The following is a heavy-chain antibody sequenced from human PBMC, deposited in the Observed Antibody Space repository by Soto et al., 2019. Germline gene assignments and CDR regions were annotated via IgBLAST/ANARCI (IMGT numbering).Heavy chain of an antibody. CDR1: GGTFSSYT. CDR2: IIPILGIA. V-gene: IGHV1-69*04. D-gene: IGHD3-16*01. CDR3: ARDLSTPVDRSWGSGP. J-gene: IGHJ5*02. Sequence: GASVKVSCKASGGTFSSYTISWVRQAPGQGLEWMGRIIPILGIANYAQKFQGRVTITADKSTSTAYMELSSLRSEDTAVYYCARDLSTPVDRSWGSGPWGQGTLVTVSS.